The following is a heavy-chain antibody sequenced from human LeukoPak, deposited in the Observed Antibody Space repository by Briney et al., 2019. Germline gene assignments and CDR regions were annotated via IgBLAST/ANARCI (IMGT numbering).Heavy chain of an antibody. J-gene: IGHJ6*03. CDR3: ARVTQDIVVVPAAILYYYYMDV. CDR1: GGSISSGSYY. D-gene: IGHD2-2*01. CDR2: IYTSGST. Sequence: SETLSLTCTVSGGSISSGSYYWSWIRQPAGKGLEWIGRIYTSGSTNYNPSLKSRVTMSVDTSKNQFSLKLSSVTAADTAVYYCARVTQDIVVVPAAILYYYYMDVWGKGTTVTVSS. V-gene: IGHV4-61*02.